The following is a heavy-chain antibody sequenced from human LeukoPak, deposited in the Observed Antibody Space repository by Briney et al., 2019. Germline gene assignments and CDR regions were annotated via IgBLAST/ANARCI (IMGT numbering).Heavy chain of an antibody. CDR3: AKDSMTTVTFFDY. CDR1: GFTFSSYA. V-gene: IGHV3-30-3*02. D-gene: IGHD4-17*01. Sequence: GGSLRLSCAASGFTFSSYAMHWVRQAPGKGLEWVALISYDGSNKYYADSVKGRFTISRDNSKNTLYLQMNSLRAEDTAVYYCAKDSMTTVTFFDYSGQGTLVTVSS. CDR2: ISYDGSNK. J-gene: IGHJ4*02.